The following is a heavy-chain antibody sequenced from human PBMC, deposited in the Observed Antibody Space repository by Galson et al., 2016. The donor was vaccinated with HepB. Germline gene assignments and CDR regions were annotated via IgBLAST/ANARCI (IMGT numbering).Heavy chain of an antibody. J-gene: IGHJ4*02. Sequence: SLRLSCAASGFTFSSYWMHWVRQAPGKGLEWVAVISDDGSDKHYADSVKGRFTNSRDNSKNTLYLQMNSLRRDDTAVYYCAKLYASGRDDFWGQGTLVTVSS. V-gene: IGHV3-30*18. D-gene: IGHD6-19*01. CDR1: GFTFSSYW. CDR3: AKLYASGRDDF. CDR2: ISDDGSDK.